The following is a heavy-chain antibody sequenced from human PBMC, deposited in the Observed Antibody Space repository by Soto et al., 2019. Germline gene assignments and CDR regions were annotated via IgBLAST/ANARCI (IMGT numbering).Heavy chain of an antibody. J-gene: IGHJ4*02. Sequence: SETLSLTCTVSGGSISSYYWSWIRQPPGKGLEWIGYIYYSGSTNYNPSLKSRVTISVDTSKNQFSLKLSSVTAADTAVYYCARHRGSCSGGSCYSLQEFDYWGQGTLVTVSS. CDR1: GGSISSYY. CDR3: ARHRGSCSGGSCYSLQEFDY. V-gene: IGHV4-59*08. CDR2: IYYSGST. D-gene: IGHD2-15*01.